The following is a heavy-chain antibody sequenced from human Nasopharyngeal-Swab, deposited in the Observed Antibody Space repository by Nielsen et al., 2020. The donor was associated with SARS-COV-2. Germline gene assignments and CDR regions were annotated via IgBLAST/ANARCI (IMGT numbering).Heavy chain of an antibody. Sequence: ASVKVSCKASGYTFTGYYMHWVRQAAGQGLEGMGWINPNSGCTNYAQKFQGRVTMTRDTSISTAYMELSRLRSDDTAVYYCARDGSSSWYEQLDYWGQGTLVTVSS. V-gene: IGHV1-2*02. CDR1: GYTFTGYY. CDR2: INPNSGCT. CDR3: ARDGSSSWYEQLDY. D-gene: IGHD6-13*01. J-gene: IGHJ4*02.